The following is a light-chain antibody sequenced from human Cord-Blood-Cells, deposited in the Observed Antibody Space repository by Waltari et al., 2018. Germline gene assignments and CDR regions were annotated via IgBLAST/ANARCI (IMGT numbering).Light chain of an antibody. V-gene: IGKV1-5*03. J-gene: IGKJ1*01. CDR1: QSISSW. CDR2: KAS. Sequence: IQMTQSPSPLSASVGDRVTITCRASQSISSWLAWYQQKPGKAPKRLIYKASSLESGVPSRFSGSGSGTEFTLTISSLQPDDFATYYCQQYNSYWTFGQGTKVEIK. CDR3: QQYNSYWT.